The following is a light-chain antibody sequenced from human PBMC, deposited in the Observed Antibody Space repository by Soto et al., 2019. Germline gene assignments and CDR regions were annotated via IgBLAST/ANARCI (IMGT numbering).Light chain of an antibody. CDR1: SSNIGSNT. CDR3: AAWDDSLNGPV. CDR2: SNN. V-gene: IGLV1-44*01. Sequence: QSVLTQPPSASGTPGQRVTISCSGSSSNIGSNTVNWYQQLPGTAPKLLIYSNNQRPSGVPDRFSGSKSGTSASLAISGLQSGDEADYYCAAWDDSLNGPVFGGGTTVTVL. J-gene: IGLJ3*02.